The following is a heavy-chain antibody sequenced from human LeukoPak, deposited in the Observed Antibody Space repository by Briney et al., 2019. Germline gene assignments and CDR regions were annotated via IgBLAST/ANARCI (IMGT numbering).Heavy chain of an antibody. CDR2: IYYSGST. V-gene: IGHV4-39*07. CDR3: ARGGLTMVRGFYYYYYMDL. Sequence: PSETLSLTCTVSGGSISSSSYYWGWIRQPPGKGLEWIGRIYYSGSTYYNPSLKSRVTISVDTSKNQFSLKLSSVTAADTAVYYCARGGLTMVRGFYYYYYMDLWGKGTTVTVSS. J-gene: IGHJ6*03. D-gene: IGHD3-10*01. CDR1: GGSISSSSYY.